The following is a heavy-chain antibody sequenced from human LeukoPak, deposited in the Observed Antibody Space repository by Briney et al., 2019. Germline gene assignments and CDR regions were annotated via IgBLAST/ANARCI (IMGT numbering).Heavy chain of an antibody. Sequence: PGGSLRLSCTASGFTFGDYSMNWVRQAPGKGLEWVGFIRSKAYGGTTEYAASVKGRFTISRDDSKSIAYLQMNSLKTEDTAVYYCTTVSSIDYYYYYMDVWGKGTTVTVSS. CDR3: TTVSSIDYYYYYMDV. CDR1: GFTFGDYS. D-gene: IGHD6-6*01. V-gene: IGHV3-49*04. CDR2: IRSKAYGGTT. J-gene: IGHJ6*03.